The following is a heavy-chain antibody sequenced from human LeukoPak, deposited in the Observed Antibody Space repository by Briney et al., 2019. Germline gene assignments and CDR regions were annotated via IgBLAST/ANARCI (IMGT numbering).Heavy chain of an antibody. CDR3: ARGDDFSGDH. Sequence: GGSLRLSCAVSGFTFSNFWVSWVHQAPGRGLEWVANIHPEGNEKYHVESVKGRFTISRDNAKNSLFLQMNGLRVEDTAVYYCARGDDFSGDHWGQGTLVTVSS. V-gene: IGHV3-7*04. CDR2: IHPEGNEK. D-gene: IGHD1-1*01. CDR1: GFTFSNFW. J-gene: IGHJ4*02.